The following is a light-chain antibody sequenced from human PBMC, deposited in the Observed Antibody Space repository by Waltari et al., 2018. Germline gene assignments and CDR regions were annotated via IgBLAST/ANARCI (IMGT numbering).Light chain of an antibody. CDR2: EVK. CDR1: SSDIGRYNT. Sequence: QSALTQPASVSGSPGQSITISCTGTSSDIGRYNTVSWYQQYPGKAPQIIIYEVKNRPSGVSTRFSGPTSGNTASLTISALQADDEAYFYCSSHTGDNILLFGGGTKVTVL. V-gene: IGLV2-14*01. CDR3: SSHTGDNILL. J-gene: IGLJ3*02.